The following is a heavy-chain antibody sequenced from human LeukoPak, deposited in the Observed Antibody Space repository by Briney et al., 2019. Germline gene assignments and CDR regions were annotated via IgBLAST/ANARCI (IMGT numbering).Heavy chain of an antibody. V-gene: IGHV3-74*01. CDR2: IKSDGSTT. J-gene: IGHJ4*02. Sequence: GGSLRLSCAASGFTFSKNWMNWVRQAPGEGLVWVSGIKSDGSTTTYADSVKGRFTVSRDNAKNTLYLQMNSLRAEDTAVYFCARLSTMTTDYWGQGTLVTVSS. CDR1: GFTFSKNW. D-gene: IGHD4-17*01. CDR3: ARLSTMTTDY.